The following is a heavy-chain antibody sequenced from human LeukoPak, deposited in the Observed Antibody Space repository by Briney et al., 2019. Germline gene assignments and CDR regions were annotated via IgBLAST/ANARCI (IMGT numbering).Heavy chain of an antibody. CDR1: GFTFNRYA. Sequence: PGGSLRLSCAASGFTFNRYAIHWVRQAPGKGLEWVTVISSDGNDQHYADSVKGRFTISRDNYKNTVFLQMNSLRIEDTAVYYCAKDRSSTVTTHGNWFDPWGQGTLVTVSS. D-gene: IGHD4-17*01. V-gene: IGHV3-30-3*01. J-gene: IGHJ5*02. CDR2: ISSDGNDQ. CDR3: AKDRSSTVTTHGNWFDP.